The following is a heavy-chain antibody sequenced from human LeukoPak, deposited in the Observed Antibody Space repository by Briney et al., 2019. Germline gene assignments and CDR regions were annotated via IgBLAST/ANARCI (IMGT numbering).Heavy chain of an antibody. CDR3: ARVPAAGKTPIDY. CDR1: GDSISSSSYY. CDR2: IYYSGST. Sequence: SETLSLTCTVSGDSISSSSYYWGWIRQPPGKGLEWIGTIYYSGSTYYSPSLKSRVTISVNTSKNQFSVKLSSVTAADTAVYYCARVPAAGKTPIDYWGQGTLVTVSS. J-gene: IGHJ4*02. D-gene: IGHD6-13*01. V-gene: IGHV4-39*01.